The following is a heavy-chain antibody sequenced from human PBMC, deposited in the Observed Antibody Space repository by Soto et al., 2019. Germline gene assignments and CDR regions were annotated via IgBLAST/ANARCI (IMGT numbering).Heavy chain of an antibody. CDR3: ARGGQVSSGWQYHCDS. V-gene: IGHV4-59*01. D-gene: IGHD6-19*01. CDR2: IYYSGST. J-gene: IGHJ4*02. CDR1: GGSTSSYY. Sequence: QVQLQESGPRLVKSSETLSLTCTVSGGSTSSYYWSWIRQPPGKGLEWIGYIYYSGSTNYNPSLQSRLTISVDTSKNQFSLKLSSVTAADTAVYYCARGGQVSSGWQYHCDSWGLGTLVTVSS.